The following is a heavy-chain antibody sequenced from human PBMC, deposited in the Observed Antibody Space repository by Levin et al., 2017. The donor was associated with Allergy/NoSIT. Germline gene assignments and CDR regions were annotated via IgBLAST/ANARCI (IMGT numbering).Heavy chain of an antibody. V-gene: IGHV4-4*07. D-gene: IGHD1-14*01. CDR2: IYTSGST. CDR3: ARGAFSPARNWFDP. CDR1: GGSISSYY. Sequence: PSETLSLTCTVSGGSISSYYWSWIRQPAGKGLEWIGRIYTSGSTNYNPSLKSRVTMSVDTSKNQFSLKLSSVTAADTAVYYCARGAFSPARNWFDPWGQGTLVTVSS. J-gene: IGHJ5*02.